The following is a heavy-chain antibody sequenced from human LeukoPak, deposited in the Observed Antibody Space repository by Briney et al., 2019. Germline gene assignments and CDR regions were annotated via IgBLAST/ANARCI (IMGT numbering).Heavy chain of an antibody. CDR2: ISGGGGST. J-gene: IGHJ6*03. CDR3: ARWVGFGELFNYYYYMDV. D-gene: IGHD3-10*01. CDR1: GFTFSSYA. V-gene: IGHV3-23*01. Sequence: PGGSLRLSCAASGFTFSSYAMSWVRQAPGKGLEWVSAISGGGGSTHYGDSVKGRFTISRDNAKNSLYLQMNSLRAEDTAVYYCARWVGFGELFNYYYYMDVWGKGTTVTVSS.